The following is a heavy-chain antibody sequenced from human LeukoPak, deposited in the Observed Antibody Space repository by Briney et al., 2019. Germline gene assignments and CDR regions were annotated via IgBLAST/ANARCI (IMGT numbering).Heavy chain of an antibody. CDR2: ISGGGENT. J-gene: IGHJ5*02. D-gene: IGHD1-1*01. Sequence: GGSLRLSCAASGFTFNIYGMSWGRQAPGKGLKWVSTISGGGENTHYADSVKGRFTVSRDNSKNTMYLQMNNLRGDDTALYYCTKDVGPGYDWFDPWGQGTQVTVSS. CDR1: GFTFNIYG. CDR3: TKDVGPGYDWFDP. V-gene: IGHV3-23*01.